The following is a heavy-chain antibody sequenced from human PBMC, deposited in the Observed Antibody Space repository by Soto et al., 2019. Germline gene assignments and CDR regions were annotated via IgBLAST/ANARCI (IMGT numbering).Heavy chain of an antibody. D-gene: IGHD3-9*01. CDR2: IYYSGST. V-gene: IGHV4-31*03. CDR3: ARGVPYYDILTGYYIYYFDY. Sequence: PSETLSLTCTVSGGSISSGGYYWSWIRQHPGKGLEWIGYIYYSGSTYYNPSLKSRVTISVDTSKNQFSLKLSSVTAADTAVYYCARGVPYYDILTGYYIYYFDYWGQGTLVTVSS. J-gene: IGHJ4*02. CDR1: GGSISSGGYY.